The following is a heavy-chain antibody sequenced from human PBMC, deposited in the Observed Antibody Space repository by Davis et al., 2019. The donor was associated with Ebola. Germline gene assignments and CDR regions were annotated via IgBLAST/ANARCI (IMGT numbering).Heavy chain of an antibody. J-gene: IGHJ6*02. D-gene: IGHD1-1*01. CDR1: GYTFTNYA. CDR3: AREERYYYGMDV. CDR2: INPNSGGT. V-gene: IGHV1-2*04. Sequence: ASVKVSCKTSGYTFTNYAMHWVRQAPGQGLEWMGWINPNSGGTNYAQKFQGWVTMTRDTSISTAYMELSRLRSDDTAVYYCAREERYYYGMDVWGQGTTVTVSS.